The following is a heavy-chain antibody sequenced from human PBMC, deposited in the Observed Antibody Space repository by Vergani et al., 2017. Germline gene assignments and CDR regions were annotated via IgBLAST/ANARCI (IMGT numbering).Heavy chain of an antibody. CDR2: IIPILGIA. Sequence: QVQLVHSGAEVKKPGSSVKVSCKASGGTFTSYTFSWVRQAPGQGLEWMGRIIPILGIANYAQQFQGRVTIPADKSTSTAYLELSSLRSEDTAVYYCARDRAGDRSRNCYNYYMDVWGEGTTVTVSS. V-gene: IGHV1-69*04. J-gene: IGHJ6*03. D-gene: IGHD2-21*01. CDR3: ARDRAGDRSRNCYNYYMDV. CDR1: GGTFTSYT.